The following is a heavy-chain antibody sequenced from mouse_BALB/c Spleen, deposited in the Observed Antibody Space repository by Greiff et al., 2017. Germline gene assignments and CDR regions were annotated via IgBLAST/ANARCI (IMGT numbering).Heavy chain of an antibody. D-gene: IGHD2-14*01. CDR1: GYSITSGYY. CDR3: ARDYYRYAMDY. CDR2: ISYDGSN. J-gene: IGHJ4*01. V-gene: IGHV3-6*02. Sequence: EVKLQESGPGLVKPSQSLSLTCSVTGYSITSGYYWNWIRQFPGNKLEWMGYISYDGSNNYNPSLKNRISITRDTSKNQFFLKLNSVTTEDTATYYCARDYYRYAMDYWGQGTSVTVSS.